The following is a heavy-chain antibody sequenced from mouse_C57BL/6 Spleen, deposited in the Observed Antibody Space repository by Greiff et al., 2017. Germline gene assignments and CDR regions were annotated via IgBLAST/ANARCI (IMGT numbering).Heavy chain of an antibody. CDR2: ISDGGSYT. CDR3: ARDPYDDYFDY. V-gene: IGHV5-4*01. Sequence: EVQGVESGGGLVKPGGSLKLSCAASGFTFSSYAMSWVRQTPEKRLEWVATISDGGSYTYYPDNVKGRFTSSRDNAKNNLYLQMSHLKSEDTAMYYCARDPYDDYFDYWGQGTTLTVSS. D-gene: IGHD2-3*01. CDR1: GFTFSSYA. J-gene: IGHJ2*01.